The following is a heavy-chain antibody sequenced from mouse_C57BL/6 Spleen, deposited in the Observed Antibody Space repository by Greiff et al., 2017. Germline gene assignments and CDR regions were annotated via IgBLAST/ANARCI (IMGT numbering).Heavy chain of an antibody. CDR3: ARTNMGDFDY. Sequence: VQLQQPGAELVRPGSSVKLSCKASGYTFTSYWMDWVKQRPGQGLEWIGNIYPSDSETHYNQKFKDKATLTVDKSSSTAYMQLSSLTSEDSAVYYCARTNMGDFDYWGQGTTLTVSS. J-gene: IGHJ2*01. D-gene: IGHD1-1*02. CDR1: GYTFTSYW. CDR2: IYPSDSET. V-gene: IGHV1-61*01.